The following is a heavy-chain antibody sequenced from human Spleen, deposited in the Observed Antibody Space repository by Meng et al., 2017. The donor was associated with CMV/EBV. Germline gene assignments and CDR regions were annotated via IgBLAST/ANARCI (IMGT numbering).Heavy chain of an antibody. CDR3: ARSYPNFFYGLDV. CDR1: GFTFSSYA. CDR2: ISSDGSTT. Sequence: GESLKISCAASGFTFSSYAMHWVRQAPGKGLEWVSCISSDGSTTTFADSVKGRFTISRDHAKSTLYLQMNSLRAEDTAVYYCARSYPNFFYGLDVWGQGTTVTVSS. J-gene: IGHJ6*02. V-gene: IGHV3-74*01. D-gene: IGHD3-3*01.